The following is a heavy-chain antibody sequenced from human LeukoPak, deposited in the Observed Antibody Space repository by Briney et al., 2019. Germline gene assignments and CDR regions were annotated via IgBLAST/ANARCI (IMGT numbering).Heavy chain of an antibody. CDR1: GGSISSGSYY. V-gene: IGHV4-39*01. D-gene: IGHD3-3*01. Sequence: SETLSLTCTVSGGSISSGSYYWGWIRQPPGKGLEWIGSIYYSGSTYYNPSLKSRVTISVDTSKNQFSLKLSSVTAADTAVYYCARQRVITIFGVVISQDLDYWGQGTLVTVSS. J-gene: IGHJ4*02. CDR2: IYYSGST. CDR3: ARQRVITIFGVVISQDLDY.